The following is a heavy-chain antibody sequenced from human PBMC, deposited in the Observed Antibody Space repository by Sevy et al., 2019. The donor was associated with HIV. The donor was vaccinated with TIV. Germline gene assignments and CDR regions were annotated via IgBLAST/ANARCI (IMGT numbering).Heavy chain of an antibody. CDR1: GFTFSSYS. CDR2: IKQDGSEK. Sequence: GGSLRLSCAASGFTFSSYSMNWVRQAPGKGLEWVANIKQDGSEKYYVDSVKGRFTISRDNAKNSLYLQMNSLRAEDTAVYYCARDMGYCSGGSCYTWDYYGMDVWGQGTTVTVSS. D-gene: IGHD2-15*01. J-gene: IGHJ6*02. CDR3: ARDMGYCSGGSCYTWDYYGMDV. V-gene: IGHV3-7*03.